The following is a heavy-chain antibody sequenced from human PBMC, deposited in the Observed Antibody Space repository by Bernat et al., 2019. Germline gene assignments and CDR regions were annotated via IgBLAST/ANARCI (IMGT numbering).Heavy chain of an antibody. Sequence: QVQLQQWGAGLLKPSETLSLTCAVYGGSFSGYYWSWIRQPPGKGLEWIGEINHSGSTNYNPSLKSRVTISVDTSKNQFSLKLSSVTAADTAVYYCARSPRRWYYVDYWGQGTLVTVSS. D-gene: IGHD6-13*01. J-gene: IGHJ4*02. CDR1: GGSFSGYY. V-gene: IGHV4-34*01. CDR3: ARSPRRWYYVDY. CDR2: INHSGST.